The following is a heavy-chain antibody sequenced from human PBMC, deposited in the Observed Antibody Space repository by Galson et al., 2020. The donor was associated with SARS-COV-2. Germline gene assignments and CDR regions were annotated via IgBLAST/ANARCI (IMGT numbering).Heavy chain of an antibody. D-gene: IGHD3-22*01. V-gene: IGHV3-23*01. Sequence: GGSLRLSCAASGFTFSSYAINWLRQAPGKGLEWVSGISGSGSATHYAGSVKGRFTISRDNSQNTLYLQRNGLRAEDTAIYYCAKRHRDSSGFDYWGQGARVTVSS. CDR2: ISGSGSAT. CDR1: GFTFSSYA. J-gene: IGHJ4*02. CDR3: AKRHRDSSGFDY.